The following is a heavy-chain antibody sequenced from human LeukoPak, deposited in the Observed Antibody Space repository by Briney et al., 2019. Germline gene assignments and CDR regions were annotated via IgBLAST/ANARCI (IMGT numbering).Heavy chain of an antibody. CDR2: IYYSGTT. Sequence: SETLSLTCTVSGGSISSTDYYWGWIRQSPGKGLEWIGCIYYSGTTYHNPSLKSRVTISIDTSKNQFSLKLNSVAGAYTAVHFRARQEEPTGWSHLDVGGRGTTVTVFS. CDR1: GGSISSTDYY. J-gene: IGHJ6*04. CDR3: ARQEEPTGWSHLDV. V-gene: IGHV4-39*01. D-gene: IGHD3-9*01.